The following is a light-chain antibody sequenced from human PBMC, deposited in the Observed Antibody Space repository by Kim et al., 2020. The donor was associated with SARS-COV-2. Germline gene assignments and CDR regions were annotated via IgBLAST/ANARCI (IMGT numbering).Light chain of an antibody. Sequence: DIQMTQSPSSVSASVGDRVTITCRASQTIGSWLAWYRHKPGKAPELLLYAASSLQSGVSSRFSGSGSGTDLTLTISSLQPEDFATYYCQQAHSFPPTFGQGTRLEIK. V-gene: IGKV1-12*01. CDR3: QQAHSFPPT. CDR2: AAS. J-gene: IGKJ5*01. CDR1: QTIGSW.